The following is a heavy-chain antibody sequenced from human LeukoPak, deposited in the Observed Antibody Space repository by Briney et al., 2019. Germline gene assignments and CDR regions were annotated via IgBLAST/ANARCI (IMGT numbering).Heavy chain of an antibody. V-gene: IGHV3-74*01. CDR2: IKSDGRNI. J-gene: IGHJ4*02. CDR3: AREGALGYGHYTYDY. Sequence: GGSLRLSCAASGFTFSDYWMHWVRQAPGKGLVWVSRIKSDGRNIRYADSVKGRFTISRDNAKNTLYLQMNSLTPEDTAVYYCAREGALGYGHYTYDYWGQGTLVTVSS. D-gene: IGHD4-17*01. CDR1: GFTFSDYW.